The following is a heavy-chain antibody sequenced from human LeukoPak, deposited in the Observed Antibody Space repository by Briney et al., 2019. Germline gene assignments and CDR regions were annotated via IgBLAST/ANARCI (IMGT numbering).Heavy chain of an antibody. CDR1: RFTVSTYA. V-gene: IGHV3-23*01. Sequence: PGGSLRLSCAASRFTVSTYAMSWVRQAPGKGLEWVSAITGSGGSTYYADSVKGRFTISRDNSKNTLYLQMNSLRAEDTAVYYCAKDQGDYSSGWSIFDYWGQGSLVTVSS. J-gene: IGHJ4*02. CDR2: ITGSGGST. D-gene: IGHD6-19*01. CDR3: AKDQGDYSSGWSIFDY.